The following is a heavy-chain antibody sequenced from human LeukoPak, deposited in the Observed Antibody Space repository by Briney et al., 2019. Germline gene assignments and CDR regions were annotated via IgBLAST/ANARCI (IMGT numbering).Heavy chain of an antibody. CDR1: GFTFSDHA. J-gene: IGHJ4*02. D-gene: IGHD6-19*01. V-gene: IGHV3-23*01. Sequence: GGSLRLSCAASGFTFSDHAMSWVRQAPGKGLVWVSAIRGTGTTTFYAASVKGRFTISRDNSKNTADLQMNSLRAEDTAVYYCAKVSWLGTLPSYHFDSWGQGTQVTVSS. CDR2: IRGTGTTT. CDR3: AKVSWLGTLPSYHFDS.